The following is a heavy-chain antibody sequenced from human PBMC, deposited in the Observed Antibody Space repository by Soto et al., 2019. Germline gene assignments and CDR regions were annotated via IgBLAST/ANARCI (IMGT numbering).Heavy chain of an antibody. V-gene: IGHV3-30-3*01. CDR3: ARGARVVAAIPSYYYYYYGMDV. CDR1: GLTFSSYA. D-gene: IGHD2-15*01. CDR2: ISYDGSNK. Sequence: PGGSLRLSCAASGLTFSSYAMHWVRQAPGKGLEWVAIISYDGSNKYYADSVKGRFTISRDNSKNTLYLQMNSLRAEDTAVYYCARGARVVAAIPSYYYYYYGMDVWGQGTAVTVSS. J-gene: IGHJ6*02.